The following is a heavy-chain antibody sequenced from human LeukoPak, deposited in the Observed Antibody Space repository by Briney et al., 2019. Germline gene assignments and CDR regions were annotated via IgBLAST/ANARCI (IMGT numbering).Heavy chain of an antibody. CDR3: ARIDCTSTSCSHRGIDY. CDR2: ISHSGTT. D-gene: IGHD2-2*01. Sequence: SETLSLTCAVYGDSFSDYYWSWIRQPPGKGLEWIGEISHSGTTNYNPSLESRVTISVATSKNQFSLKLSSVTAADTAVYYCARIDCTSTSCSHRGIDYWGQGTLVTVSS. V-gene: IGHV4-34*01. CDR1: GDSFSDYY. J-gene: IGHJ4*02.